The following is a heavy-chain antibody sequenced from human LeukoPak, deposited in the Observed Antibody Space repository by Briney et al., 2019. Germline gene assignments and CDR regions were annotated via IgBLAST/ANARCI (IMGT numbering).Heavy chain of an antibody. Sequence: ASVKVSCKASGYTFTGYYIHWVRQAPGQGLEWMGWLNPNTGGTNYAQKFQGRVTMTRDTSISTAYMGLGRLSSDDTAVYYCARGDGSGNSYGLIHDHWGQGTLVIVSS. CDR1: GYTFTGYY. V-gene: IGHV1-2*02. CDR3: ARGDGSGNSYGLIHDH. D-gene: IGHD3-10*01. J-gene: IGHJ4*02. CDR2: LNPNTGGT.